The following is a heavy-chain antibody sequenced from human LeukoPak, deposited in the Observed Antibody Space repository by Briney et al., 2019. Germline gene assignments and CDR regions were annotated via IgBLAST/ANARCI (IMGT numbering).Heavy chain of an antibody. Sequence: QPGGSLRLSCAASGFTFSSYWMSWVRQAPGKGLEWVSAISGSGGNTYYGDSVKGRFTISRDNSENMVYLQMNSLRVEDTAVYYCAKEMPIGQRLPLWGQGTLVTVSS. CDR3: AKEMPIGQRLPL. V-gene: IGHV3-23*01. J-gene: IGHJ4*02. CDR1: GFTFSSYW. CDR2: ISGSGGNT. D-gene: IGHD6-25*01.